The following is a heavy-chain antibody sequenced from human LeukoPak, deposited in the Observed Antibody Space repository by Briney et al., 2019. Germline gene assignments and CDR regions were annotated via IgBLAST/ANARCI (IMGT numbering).Heavy chain of an antibody. D-gene: IGHD3-10*01. CDR3: ARARGFYYGSGSFDFDY. V-gene: IGHV1-69*04. CDR2: IIPILGIA. Sequence: ASVKVSCKASGGTFSSYAISWVRQAPGQGLEWMGRIIPILGIANYAQKFQGRVTITADKSTSTAYMELSSLRSEDTAVYYCARARGFYYGSGSFDFDYWGQGTLVTVSS. J-gene: IGHJ4*02. CDR1: GGTFSSYA.